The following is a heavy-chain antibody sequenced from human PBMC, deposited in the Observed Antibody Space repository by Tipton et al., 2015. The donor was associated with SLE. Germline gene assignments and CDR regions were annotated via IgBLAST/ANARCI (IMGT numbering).Heavy chain of an antibody. CDR2: SCHSGNS. CDR1: GYSISSGHY. V-gene: IGHV4-38-2*02. CDR3: ARHDYDDNGYYMHYFDY. J-gene: IGHJ4*02. Sequence: TLSLTCTVSGYSISSGHYWGWIRQPPGKGLEWIGSSCHSGNSYYNPSLKSRVTMSVAPSKNEVSLRLSSVPAADTAVYYCARHDYDDNGYYMHYFDYWGQGTPVTVSS. D-gene: IGHD3-22*01.